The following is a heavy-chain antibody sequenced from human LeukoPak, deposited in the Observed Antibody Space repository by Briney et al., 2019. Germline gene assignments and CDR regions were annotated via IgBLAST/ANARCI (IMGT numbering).Heavy chain of an antibody. J-gene: IGHJ4*02. D-gene: IGHD6-13*01. V-gene: IGHV4-30-2*01. CDR3: ARTPYSSSGLVHDY. CDR1: GGSISSGGYS. Sequence: PSQTLSLTCAVSGGSISSGGYSWSWIRQPPGKGLEWIGYIYHSGSTYYNPSLKSRVTISVDRSKNQFSLKLSSVTAADTAVYYCARTPYSSSGLVHDYWGQGTLVTVSS. CDR2: IYHSGST.